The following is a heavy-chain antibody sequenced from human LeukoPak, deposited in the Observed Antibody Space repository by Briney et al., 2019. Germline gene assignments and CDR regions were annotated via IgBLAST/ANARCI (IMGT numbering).Heavy chain of an antibody. CDR1: GGTFSRYA. J-gene: IGHJ4*02. Sequence: GASVKVSCKASGGTFSRYAISWVRQAPGQGLEWMGRIIPILGIANYAQKFQGRVTITADKSTSTAYMELSSLRSEDTAVYYCARDYYDSSGYYYPPDYWGQGTLVTVSS. CDR3: ARDYYDSSGYYYPPDY. V-gene: IGHV1-69*04. CDR2: IIPILGIA. D-gene: IGHD3-22*01.